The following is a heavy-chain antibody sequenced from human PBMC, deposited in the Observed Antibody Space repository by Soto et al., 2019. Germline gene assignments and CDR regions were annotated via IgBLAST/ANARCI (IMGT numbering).Heavy chain of an antibody. CDR2: INYSGST. Sequence: PSETLSLTCTVSGASISTYYWNWIRQPPGKGLEWIGYINYSGSTNYNPSLKSRVTISVDTSKNQFSLKLTSVTVADTALYYCARGGGYHDYWGQGTVVTVSS. CDR3: ARGGGYHDY. CDR1: GASISTYY. D-gene: IGHD1-26*01. J-gene: IGHJ4*02. V-gene: IGHV4-59*01.